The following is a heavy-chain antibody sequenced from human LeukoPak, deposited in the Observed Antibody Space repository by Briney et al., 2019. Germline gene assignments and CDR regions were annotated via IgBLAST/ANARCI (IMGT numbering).Heavy chain of an antibody. D-gene: IGHD3-10*02. Sequence: ASVKVSCKASGHTFAGYYVYWVRQAPGQGLEWMGWMNPNVGGANFPQKFQGRVTVTSDPAISAAYMELRRLRSDDTAVYYCARGVFGESLESWGQGTLVTVSS. V-gene: IGHV1-2*02. CDR2: MNPNVGGA. CDR1: GHTFAGYY. CDR3: ARGVFGESLES. J-gene: IGHJ4*02.